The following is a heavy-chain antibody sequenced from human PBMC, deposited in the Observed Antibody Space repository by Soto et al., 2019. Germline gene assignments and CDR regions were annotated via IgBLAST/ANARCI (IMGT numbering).Heavy chain of an antibody. Sequence: QVQLVQSGAEVKNPGTSVKVSCKTSGYTFTSAGISWVRQAPGQGLEWMGWISVYNGNTKYAQKVQGRVTLTTDTSTSTAYMELSSLTSDDTAVYDCARDLDGSGSYFTDYWGQGTLVTVAA. D-gene: IGHD3-10*01. CDR2: ISVYNGNT. CDR1: GYTFTSAG. CDR3: ARDLDGSGSYFTDY. V-gene: IGHV1-18*01. J-gene: IGHJ4*02.